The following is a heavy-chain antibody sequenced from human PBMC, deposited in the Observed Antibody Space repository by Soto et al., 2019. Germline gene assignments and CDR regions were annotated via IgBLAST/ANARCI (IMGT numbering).Heavy chain of an antibody. CDR1: GFTFSSYA. J-gene: IGHJ5*01. CDR3: AKVHCSGGNCYRWFFDS. D-gene: IGHD2-15*01. CDR2: ITAGGGGT. Sequence: GSLRLSCAASGFTFSSYAMGWVRQAPGKGLEWVSPITAGGGGTYYADSVKGRFTISRDNSKNTLSLQMNSLRAEDTAVYYCAKVHCSGGNCYRWFFDSWGRGTLVTVSS. V-gene: IGHV3-23*01.